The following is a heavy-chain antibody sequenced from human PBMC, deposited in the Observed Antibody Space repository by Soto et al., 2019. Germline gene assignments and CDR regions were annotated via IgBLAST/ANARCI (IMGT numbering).Heavy chain of an antibody. V-gene: IGHV6-1*01. CDR1: GARVSWNSAA. J-gene: IGHJ4*02. Sequence: PSQTLSLTCAISGARVSWNSAAWNWTRPSPSRGLEWLGRTYYRSKWYNHYAVSVKSRITVNPDTSKNQFSLQLNSVTPEDTAVYYCARSGPGGYFDYWGQGTLVTVSS. D-gene: IGHD3-22*01. CDR3: ARSGPGGYFDY. CDR2: TYYRSKWYN.